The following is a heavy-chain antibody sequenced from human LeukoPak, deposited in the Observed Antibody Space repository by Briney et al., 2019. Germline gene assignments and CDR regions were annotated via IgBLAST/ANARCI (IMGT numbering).Heavy chain of an antibody. V-gene: IGHV4-59*01. CDR2: IYYSGST. D-gene: IGHD2-2*01. CDR3: AREIVVVPAVVTYFDY. Sequence: SETLSLTCTVSGGSISSYYWSWIRQPPGKGLEWIGYIYYSGSTNYNPSLKSRVTISVHTSKNQFSLKLSSVTAADTAVYYCAREIVVVPAVVTYFDYWGQGTLVTVSS. J-gene: IGHJ4*02. CDR1: GGSISSYY.